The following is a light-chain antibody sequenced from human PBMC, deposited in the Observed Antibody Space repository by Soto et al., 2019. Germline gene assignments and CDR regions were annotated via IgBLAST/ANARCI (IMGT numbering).Light chain of an antibody. CDR1: SGHSSYA. Sequence: QPVLTQSPSASASLGASVKLTCTLSSGHSSYAIAWHQQQPEKGPRYLMKVNSDGSHSKGDGIPDRFSGSSSGAERYLTISRLQSDDEADYYCQTWGTGINWVFGGGTKLTVL. J-gene: IGLJ3*02. CDR2: VNSDGSH. CDR3: QTWGTGINWV. V-gene: IGLV4-69*01.